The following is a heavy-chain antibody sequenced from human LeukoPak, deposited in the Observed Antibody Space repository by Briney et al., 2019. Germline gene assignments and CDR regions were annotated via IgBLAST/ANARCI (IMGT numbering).Heavy chain of an antibody. V-gene: IGHV4-4*02. CDR2: IYHGGST. D-gene: IGHD4-17*01. CDR3: ARVRQPAYYYGMDV. CDR1: GGSISSSNW. J-gene: IGHJ6*02. Sequence: SGTLSLTCAVSGGSISSSNWWSWVRQPPGKGLEWIGEIYHGGSTNYNPSLKSRVTISVDKSKNQFSLKLSSVTAADTAVYYCARVRQPAYYYGMDVWGQGTTVTVSS.